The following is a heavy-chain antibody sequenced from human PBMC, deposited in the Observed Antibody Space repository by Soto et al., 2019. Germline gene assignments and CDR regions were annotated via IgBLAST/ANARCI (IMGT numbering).Heavy chain of an antibody. Sequence: EVQLVESGGGLVKPGGSLRLSCAASGFTFSNAWTSWVRQAPGKGLEWVGRIKSKTDGGTTDYAAPVKGRFTISRDDSKNTLYLQMNSLKTEDTAVYYCATASRSGWPNDLDYWGQGTLVTVSS. D-gene: IGHD6-19*01. CDR3: ATASRSGWPNDLDY. J-gene: IGHJ4*02. CDR2: IKSKTDGGTT. V-gene: IGHV3-15*01. CDR1: GFTFSNAW.